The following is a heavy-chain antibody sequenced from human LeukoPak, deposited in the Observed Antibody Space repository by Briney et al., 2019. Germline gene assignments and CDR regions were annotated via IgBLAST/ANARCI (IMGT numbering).Heavy chain of an antibody. CDR2: ISGSGGST. CDR1: GFTFSSYA. Sequence: PGGSLRLSCAASGFTFSSYAMSWVRQAPGKGLEWVSAISGSGGSTYYADSVKGRFTISRDNSKNTLYQMNSLRAEDTAVYYCAKKGGWPYDYWGQGTLVTVSS. D-gene: IGHD6-19*01. J-gene: IGHJ4*02. CDR3: AKKGGWPYDY. V-gene: IGHV3-23*01.